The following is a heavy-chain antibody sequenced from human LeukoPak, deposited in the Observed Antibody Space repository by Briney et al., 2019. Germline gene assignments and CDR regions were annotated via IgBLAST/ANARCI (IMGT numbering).Heavy chain of an antibody. CDR1: GGSISSYY. CDR2: IYYSGST. D-gene: IGHD3-22*01. Sequence: KPSETLSLTCTVSGGSISSYYWSWIRQPPGKGLEWIGYIYYSGSTNYNPSLKSRVTISVDTSKNQFSLKLSSVTAADTAVYYCARDPAVGYYRHAFDIWGQGTMVTVSS. V-gene: IGHV4-59*01. CDR3: ARDPAVGYYRHAFDI. J-gene: IGHJ3*02.